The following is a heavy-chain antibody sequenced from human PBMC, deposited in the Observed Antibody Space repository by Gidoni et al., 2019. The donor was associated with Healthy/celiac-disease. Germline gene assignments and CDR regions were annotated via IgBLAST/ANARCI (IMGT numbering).Heavy chain of an antibody. CDR2: IYSGGRT. J-gene: IGHJ6*03. D-gene: IGHD3-9*01. Sequence: EVQLVESGGGLIQPGGSLRLSCAASGFTVSSNYMSWVRQAPGKGLEWVSVIYSGGRTYYADSVKGRFTISRDNSKNTLYLQMNSLRAEDTAVYYCARDQHDILTGSGYMDVWGKGTTVTVSS. V-gene: IGHV3-53*01. CDR3: ARDQHDILTGSGYMDV. CDR1: GFTVSSNY.